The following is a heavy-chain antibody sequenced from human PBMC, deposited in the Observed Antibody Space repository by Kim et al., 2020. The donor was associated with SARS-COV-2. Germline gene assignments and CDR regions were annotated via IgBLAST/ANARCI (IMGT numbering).Heavy chain of an antibody. D-gene: IGHD6-13*01. CDR2: ISSSGSTI. CDR1: GFTFSSYE. J-gene: IGHJ5*02. V-gene: IGHV3-48*03. CDR3: ARAKGPYSSSWYVIAWFDP. Sequence: GGSLRLSCAASGFTFSSYEMNWVRQAPGKGLEWVSYISSSGSTIYYADSVKGRFTISRDNAKNSLYLQMNSLRAEDTAVYYCARAKGPYSSSWYVIAWFDPWGQGTLVTVSS.